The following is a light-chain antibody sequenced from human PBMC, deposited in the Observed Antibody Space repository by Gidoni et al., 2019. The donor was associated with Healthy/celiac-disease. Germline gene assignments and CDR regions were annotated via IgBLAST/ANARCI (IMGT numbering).Light chain of an antibody. CDR1: QSVLYSSNNKNY. CDR2: WAS. V-gene: IGKV4-1*01. Sequence: DIVMTQSPYSLAVSLGERATINCKSRQSVLYSSNNKNYLACYQQKPGQPPKLLLYWASTRESGVPDRISGSGSGTDFTLTISSLQAEDVAVYYCQQYYSTPQTFGQGTKVEIK. J-gene: IGKJ1*01. CDR3: QQYYSTPQT.